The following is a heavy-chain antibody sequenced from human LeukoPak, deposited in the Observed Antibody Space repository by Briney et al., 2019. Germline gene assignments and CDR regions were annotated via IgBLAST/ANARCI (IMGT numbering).Heavy chain of an antibody. D-gene: IGHD4-17*01. V-gene: IGHV5-51*01. CDR2: IYPGDSDV. CDR1: GYSFTRYW. J-gene: IGHJ2*01. Sequence: GESLKISCKGSGYSFTRYWIGWVRQMPGKGLEWMGIIYPGDSDVRYGPSFQGQVTFSVDTSITTAYLQWSSLEASDTAMYYCARPTTVTTGYFDFWGRGTLVTVSS. CDR3: ARPTTVTTGYFDF.